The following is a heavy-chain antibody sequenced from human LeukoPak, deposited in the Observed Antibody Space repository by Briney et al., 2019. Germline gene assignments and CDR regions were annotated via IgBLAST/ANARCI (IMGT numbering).Heavy chain of an antibody. CDR2: IYYSGST. CDR1: GGSISSYY. J-gene: IGHJ4*02. V-gene: IGHV4-59*08. Sequence: NPSETLSLTCTVSGGSISSYYWSWIRQPPGKGLEWIGYIYYSGSTNYNPSLKSRVTISVDTSKNQFSLKLSSVTAADTAVYYCARRRRLRGDYFDYWGQGTLVTASS. CDR3: ARRRRLRGDYFDY. D-gene: IGHD4-17*01.